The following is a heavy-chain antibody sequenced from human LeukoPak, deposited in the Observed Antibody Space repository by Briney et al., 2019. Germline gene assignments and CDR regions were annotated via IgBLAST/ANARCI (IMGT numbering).Heavy chain of an antibody. CDR1: GFTFSSHG. CDR3: AKDDDWLRFEH. V-gene: IGHV3-23*01. D-gene: IGHD5-12*01. J-gene: IGHJ4*02. Sequence: PGGTLRLSCAASGFTFSSHGMNWVRQAPGKGLEWVSGISGSGGRTYYADPVKGRFTISRDNSNNMLYLQMNSLIAEDTAIYYCAKDDDWLRFEHWGRGTPVSVSS. CDR2: ISGSGGRT.